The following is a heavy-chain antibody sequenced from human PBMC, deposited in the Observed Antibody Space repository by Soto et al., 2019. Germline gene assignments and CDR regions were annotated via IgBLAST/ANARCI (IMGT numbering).Heavy chain of an antibody. V-gene: IGHV1-18*01. Sequence: ASVKVSCKASGYTFTSYGISWVRQAPGQGLEWMGWISAYNGNTNYAQKLQGRVTMTTDTSTSTAYMELRSLRSDDTAVYYCARDPVPPSVAAAGTGYWGQGTLVTVSS. CDR3: ARDPVPPSVAAAGTGY. J-gene: IGHJ4*02. CDR2: ISAYNGNT. D-gene: IGHD6-13*01. CDR1: GYTFTSYG.